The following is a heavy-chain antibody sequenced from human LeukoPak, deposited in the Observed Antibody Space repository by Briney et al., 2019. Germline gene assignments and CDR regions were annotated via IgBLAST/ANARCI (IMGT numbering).Heavy chain of an antibody. CDR1: GGSFSGYY. CDR2: INHSGST. Sequence: KPSQTLSLTCAVYGGSFSGYYWSWIRQPPGKGLEWIGEINHSGSTNYNPSLKSRVTISVDTSKNQFSLKLSSVTAADTAVYYCASGWLPYFDYWGQGTLVTVSS. D-gene: IGHD5-24*01. CDR3: ASGWLPYFDY. J-gene: IGHJ4*02. V-gene: IGHV4-34*01.